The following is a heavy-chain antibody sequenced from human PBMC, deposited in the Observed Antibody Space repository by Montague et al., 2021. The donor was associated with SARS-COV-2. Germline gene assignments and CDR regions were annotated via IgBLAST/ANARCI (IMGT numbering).Heavy chain of an antibody. CDR1: GFTFSRYG. CDR3: ARESSIDEKGMGLDY. J-gene: IGHJ4*02. CDR2: ISYDGSNK. Sequence: SLRLSCAASGFTFSRYGMHWVRQAPGKGLEWATLISYDGSNKYYADSVKGRFTISRDNSKNTLYLQMSSLRAEDTAVYYCARESSIDEKGMGLDYWGQGTLVTVSS. V-gene: IGHV3-30-3*01. D-gene: IGHD5-24*01.